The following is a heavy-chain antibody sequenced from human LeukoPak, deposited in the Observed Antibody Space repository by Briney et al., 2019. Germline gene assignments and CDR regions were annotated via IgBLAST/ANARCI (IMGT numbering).Heavy chain of an antibody. V-gene: IGHV3-11*01. J-gene: IGHJ4*02. CDR1: GFTFSDYY. CDR2: ITSSGSTI. Sequence: GGSLRLSCAASGFTFSDYYMSWIRQAPGRGLEWVSYITSSGSTIHYADSVKGRFTISRGNAKNSLYLQMNSLRAEDTAVYYCARDAGYGIAVAGTVFDHWGQGTLVTVSS. CDR3: ARDAGYGIAVAGTVFDH. D-gene: IGHD6-19*01.